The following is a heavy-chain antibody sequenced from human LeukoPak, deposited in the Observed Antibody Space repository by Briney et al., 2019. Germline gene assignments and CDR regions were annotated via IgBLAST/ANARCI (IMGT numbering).Heavy chain of an antibody. CDR2: ISGSGYYT. J-gene: IGHJ6*03. CDR3: AKDGSWGDYQFYFYMDV. D-gene: IGHD2-2*01. CDR1: GFTFSSCA. V-gene: IGHV3-23*01. Sequence: GGSLRLSCAASGFTFSSCALSWVRQAPGKGLEWVSGISGSGYYTYYADSVKGRFTISRDNSKNTLYIEMNSLRAEDTALYFCAKDGSWGDYQFYFYMDVWGKGTTVTVSS.